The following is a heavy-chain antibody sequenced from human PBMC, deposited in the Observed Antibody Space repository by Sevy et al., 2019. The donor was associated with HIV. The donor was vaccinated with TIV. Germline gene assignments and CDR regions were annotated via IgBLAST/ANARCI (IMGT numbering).Heavy chain of an antibody. CDR3: ARAITIFGLTIMLDP. V-gene: IGHV6-1*01. CDR2: TYYRSKWYN. CDR1: GDSVSSSSVA. D-gene: IGHD3-3*01. J-gene: IGHJ5*02. Sequence: SETLSLTCAISGDSVSSSSVAWNWIRQSPSRGLEWLGRTYYRSKWYNDYALSVKNRIIISLDTSKNQLSLQLNSVTPEDTAVYYCARAITIFGLTIMLDPWGLGTLVTVSS.